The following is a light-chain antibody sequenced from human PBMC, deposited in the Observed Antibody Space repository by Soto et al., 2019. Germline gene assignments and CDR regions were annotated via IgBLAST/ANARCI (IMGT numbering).Light chain of an antibody. CDR2: TAG. V-gene: IGLV1-44*01. CDR1: SSNIGSNT. Sequence: QAVLTQPLSVSASPGQRVTISCSGGSSNIGSNTVAWYQHLPGTAPPRLIFTAGQRPSGVPGRFSGSKSGTSASLAISGLQSEDEGDYYCSAWDNSLNGDVFGPGTKLTVL. J-gene: IGLJ1*01. CDR3: SAWDNSLNGDV.